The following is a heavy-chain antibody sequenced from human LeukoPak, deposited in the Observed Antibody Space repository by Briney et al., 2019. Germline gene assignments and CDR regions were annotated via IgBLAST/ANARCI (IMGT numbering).Heavy chain of an antibody. CDR3: ARLGLEVGGPNWFDP. D-gene: IGHD1-1*01. CDR1: GFSFSSNW. V-gene: IGHV3-7*01. J-gene: IGHJ5*02. Sequence: GGSLRLSCAAPGFSFSSNWMGWVRQAPGKGLEWVAHIKRDGSQKYYLDSVKGRFTISRDNAKNSLYLQINSLRVEDTAVYYCARLGLEVGGPNWFDPWGQGTLVTVSS. CDR2: IKRDGSQK.